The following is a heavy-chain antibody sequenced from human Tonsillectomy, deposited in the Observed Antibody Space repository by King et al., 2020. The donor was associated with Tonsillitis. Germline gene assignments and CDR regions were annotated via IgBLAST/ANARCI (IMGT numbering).Heavy chain of an antibody. V-gene: IGHV4-59*08. CDR3: AGQQWLETGWLDP. Sequence: VQLQESGPGLVKPSETLSLTCTVSGGSISSYYWSWIRQPPGKGLEWIGYIYYSGSTNYNPSLKSRVTISVDTSKNQFSLKLSPVTAADTAVYYCAGQQWLETGWLDPWGQGTLVTVSS. CDR2: IYYSGST. CDR1: GGSISSYY. J-gene: IGHJ5*02. D-gene: IGHD6-19*01.